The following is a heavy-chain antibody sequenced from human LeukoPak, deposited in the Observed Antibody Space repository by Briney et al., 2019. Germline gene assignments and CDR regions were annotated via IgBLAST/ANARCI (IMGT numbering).Heavy chain of an antibody. V-gene: IGHV3-23*01. J-gene: IGHJ3*02. CDR3: AKDPRSYYDSSGYYGDVIDI. Sequence: TGGSLRLSCAASGFTFSSYAMSWVRQAPGKGLEWVSSISGSGGSTYYADSVKGRFTLYRDNSKNTLYLQMNSLRAEDTAVDYCAKDPRSYYDSSGYYGDVIDIWGQGAMVTVSS. CDR2: ISGSGGST. CDR1: GFTFSSYA. D-gene: IGHD3-22*01.